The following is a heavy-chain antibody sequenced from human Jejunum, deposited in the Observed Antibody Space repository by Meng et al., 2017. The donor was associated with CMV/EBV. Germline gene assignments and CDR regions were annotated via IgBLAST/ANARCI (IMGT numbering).Heavy chain of an antibody. CDR1: SINNYF. CDR2: IYYSGPT. J-gene: IGHJ6*02. CDR3: ARDWEGANPYYYSGMDV. Sequence: SINNYFWSWIRQAPGKGLEWIGYIYYSGPTYYKPSLKSRVTISLDKARNQFSLNLRSVTAADTAVYYCARDWEGANPYYYSGMDVWGQGTTVTVSS. V-gene: IGHV4-59*01. D-gene: IGHD1-26*01.